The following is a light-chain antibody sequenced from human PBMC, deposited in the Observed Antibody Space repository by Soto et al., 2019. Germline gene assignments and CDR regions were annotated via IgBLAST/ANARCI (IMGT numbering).Light chain of an antibody. Sequence: EIVLTQSPGTLSLSPGERATLSCRASQSVSSNYLAWYQQKPGQAPRLLIYGASSRATAIPDRFSGSGSGTDLTLTISRLEPEDFAVYYCQQYGSSPLTFGQGTRLEIK. CDR1: QSVSSNY. CDR2: GAS. CDR3: QQYGSSPLT. V-gene: IGKV3-20*01. J-gene: IGKJ5*01.